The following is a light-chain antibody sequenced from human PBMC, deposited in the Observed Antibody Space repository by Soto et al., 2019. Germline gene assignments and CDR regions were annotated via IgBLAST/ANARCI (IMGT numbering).Light chain of an antibody. CDR1: QSIRCG. CDR2: DAS. J-gene: IGKJ2*01. V-gene: IGKV1-5*01. Sequence: DIRMSQSPSTLSASVVDRVTITCRASQSIRCGLAWYQQKPGKAPKLLIYDASSLQSGVPSRFSGSGSGTEFTLTISSLQPDDFATYYCQQYDSYSPYTCGQGTKLEIK. CDR3: QQYDSYSPYT.